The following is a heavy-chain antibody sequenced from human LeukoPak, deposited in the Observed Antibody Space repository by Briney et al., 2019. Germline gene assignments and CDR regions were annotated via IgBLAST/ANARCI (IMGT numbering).Heavy chain of an antibody. D-gene: IGHD2-2*02. CDR1: GGSISSYY. Sequence: SETLSLTCTVSGGSISSYYWSWIRQPPGKGLEWIGYIYYSGGTNYNPSLKSRVTISVDTSKNQFSLKLSSVTAADTAVYYCARVNYVVVPAAIPWFDPWGQGTLVTVSS. CDR2: IYYSGGT. V-gene: IGHV4-59*01. J-gene: IGHJ5*02. CDR3: ARVNYVVVPAAIPWFDP.